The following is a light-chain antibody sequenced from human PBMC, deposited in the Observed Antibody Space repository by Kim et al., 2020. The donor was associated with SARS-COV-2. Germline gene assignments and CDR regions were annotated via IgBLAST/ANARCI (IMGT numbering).Light chain of an antibody. J-gene: IGLJ1*01. Sequence: QSVVTQPASVSGSPGQSITISCTGTSSDVGGYNYVSWYQQHPGKAPKLMIYDVSKRPSGVSNRFYGSKSGNTSSLTISGLQAEDEADYYCSSYTSSSPYVFGTGTRVTVL. CDR2: DVS. V-gene: IGLV2-14*01. CDR1: SSDVGGYNY. CDR3: SSYTSSSPYV.